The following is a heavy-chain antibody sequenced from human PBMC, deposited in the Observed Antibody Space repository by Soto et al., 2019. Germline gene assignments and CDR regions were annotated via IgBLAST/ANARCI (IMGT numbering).Heavy chain of an antibody. V-gene: IGHV1-69*01. CDR3: ARGAGSYYNRYFDY. CDR2: IIPIFGTA. CDR1: GGTFSSYA. D-gene: IGHD3-10*01. J-gene: IGHJ4*02. Sequence: QVQLVQSGAEVKKPGSSVKVSCKASGGTFSSYAISWVRQAPGQGLEWMGGIIPIFGTANYAQKFQGRVTITVDESTSTSYMELSSLRSEDTAVYYCARGAGSYYNRYFDYWGQGTLVTVSS.